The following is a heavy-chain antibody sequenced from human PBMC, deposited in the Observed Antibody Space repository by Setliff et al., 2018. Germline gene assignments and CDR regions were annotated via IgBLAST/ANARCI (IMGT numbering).Heavy chain of an antibody. D-gene: IGHD1-1*01. V-gene: IGHV4-61*02. J-gene: IGHJ5*02. CDR3: ARTTGSTHNWLDP. CDR2: IHPSGST. Sequence: SETLSLTCTVSGGSISSGSYHWSWIRKPAGKGLEWIGRIHPSGSTNYNPSLKSRVTISVDTSKNQFSLKVSSVTAADTAVYYCARTTGSTHNWLDPWGPGTLVTVSS. CDR1: GGSISSGSYH.